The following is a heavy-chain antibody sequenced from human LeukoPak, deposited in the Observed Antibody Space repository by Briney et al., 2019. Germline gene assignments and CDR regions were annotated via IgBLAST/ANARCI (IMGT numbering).Heavy chain of an antibody. CDR1: GYTFTSYY. CDR3: ARASGTVVITRYYYYGMDV. V-gene: IGHV1-46*01. Sequence: ASVKVSCKASGYTFTSYYIHWVRQAPGQGLEWMGIINPSGGSTTYAQKFQGRVAMTRDTSTSRVYMELSSLRSEDTAVYYCARASGTVVITRYYYYGMDVWGQGTTVTVSS. CDR2: INPSGGST. D-gene: IGHD3-22*01. J-gene: IGHJ6*02.